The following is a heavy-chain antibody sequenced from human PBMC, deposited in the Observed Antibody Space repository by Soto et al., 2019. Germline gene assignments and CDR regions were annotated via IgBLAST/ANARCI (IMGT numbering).Heavy chain of an antibody. V-gene: IGHV4-39*01. CDR3: ARHVAGKYTASTYFFDH. Sequence: QLHLQASGPGLVKPSETLSLTCTVSGGSIFRSTNTWGWIRQPPGKGLEWLGSVYYSGSTFIKPSFRSRVTVSVDTTQNRFSLGLSSVTAADTAVYYCARHVAGKYTASTYFFDHWGQGILVTVSS. J-gene: IGHJ4*02. D-gene: IGHD2-2*01. CDR1: GGSIFRSTNT. CDR2: VYYSGST.